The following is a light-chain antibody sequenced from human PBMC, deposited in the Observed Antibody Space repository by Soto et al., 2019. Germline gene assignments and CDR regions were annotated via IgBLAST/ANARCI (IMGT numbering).Light chain of an antibody. CDR2: SNN. Sequence: QSVLTQPPSASGTPGQRVTISCSGSSSNIGGNAVNWYQQLPGTTPKLLIYSNNQRPSGVPDLFSGSKSGTSASLAISGLQSEDEADYYCAAWDDSLSGYVFGTGTKVTVL. CDR3: AAWDDSLSGYV. V-gene: IGLV1-44*01. J-gene: IGLJ1*01. CDR1: SSNIGGNA.